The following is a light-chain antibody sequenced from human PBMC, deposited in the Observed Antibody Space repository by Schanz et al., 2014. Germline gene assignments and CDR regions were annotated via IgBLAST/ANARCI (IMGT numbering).Light chain of an antibody. CDR1: QSVSSNY. CDR3: QQRSNWPQDT. J-gene: IGKJ4*01. V-gene: IGKV3-11*01. Sequence: EIVLTQSPGTLSLSPGERATLSCRASQSVSSNYLAWYQQKPGQAPRLLMYDASNRATGIPARFSGSGSGTDFTLTISSLEPGDFAVYYCQQRSNWPQDTFGGGTKVEIK. CDR2: DAS.